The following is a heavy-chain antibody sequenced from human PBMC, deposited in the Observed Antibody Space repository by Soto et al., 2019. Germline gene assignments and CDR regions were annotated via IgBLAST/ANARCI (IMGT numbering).Heavy chain of an antibody. CDR2: ITSTGSST. V-gene: IGHV3-23*01. CDR1: GFIFSNYA. CDR3: AKGAEGYVVSSLDY. D-gene: IGHD5-12*01. Sequence: EVQLLESGGGFVQPGGSLRLSCAASGFIFSNYAMTWVRQAPGKGLEWVSAITSTGSSTYYADSVKGRFTISRDNSKNTLYLPINSLTAEDTAVYYCAKGAEGYVVSSLDYWGQGTLVTVSS. J-gene: IGHJ4*02.